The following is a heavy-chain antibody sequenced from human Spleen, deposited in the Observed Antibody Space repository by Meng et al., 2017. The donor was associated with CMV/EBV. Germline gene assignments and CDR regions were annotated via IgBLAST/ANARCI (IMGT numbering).Heavy chain of an antibody. Sequence: GSLRLSCTVSGASISSSSYFWTWIRQPPGKGLEWIGFMHYSGNPNYNPSLKSRVTISVDTSKNQFSLNLSSATAADTAIYYCARDKAAAGPRPMDVWGQGTTVTVSS. V-gene: IGHV4-61*01. CDR1: GASISSSSYF. D-gene: IGHD6-13*01. CDR3: ARDKAAAGPRPMDV. J-gene: IGHJ6*02. CDR2: MHYSGNP.